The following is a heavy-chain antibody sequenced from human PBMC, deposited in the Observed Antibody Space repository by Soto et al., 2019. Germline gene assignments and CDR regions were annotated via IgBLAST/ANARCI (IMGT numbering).Heavy chain of an antibody. V-gene: IGHV3-64*01. CDR1: GFTVSSNS. J-gene: IGHJ4*02. Sequence: EVQLVESGGGLVQPGGSLRLSCAASGFTVSSNSMTWVRQAPGKGLEYVSAISSNGGSTYYANSVKGRFTISRDNSKNTLYLQMGSLRAEDMAVYYCARGFGWLDYWGQGTLVTVSS. CDR3: ARGFGWLDY. CDR2: ISSNGGST. D-gene: IGHD6-19*01.